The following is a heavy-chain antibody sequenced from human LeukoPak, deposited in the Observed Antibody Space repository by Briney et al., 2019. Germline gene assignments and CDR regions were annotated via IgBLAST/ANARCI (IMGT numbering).Heavy chain of an antibody. CDR2: IHYSGST. J-gene: IGHJ4*02. CDR1: GGSVSSGNYY. CDR3: AAAGAYNYCLAY. Sequence: SETLSLTCSVSGGSVSSGNYYWSWIRQSPGKGLEWIAYIHYSGSTNYNPSLKSRLTISVDTSKNLFSLKLSSVTTADTAVYYCAAAGAYNYCLAYWGQGTLVTVSS. D-gene: IGHD5-24*01. V-gene: IGHV4-61*01.